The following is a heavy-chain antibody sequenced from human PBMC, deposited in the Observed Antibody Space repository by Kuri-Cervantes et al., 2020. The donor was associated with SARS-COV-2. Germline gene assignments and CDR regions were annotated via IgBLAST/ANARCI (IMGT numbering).Heavy chain of an antibody. Sequence: SETLSLTCAVYGGSFSGYYWSWIRQPPGKGLEWIGEINHSGSTNYNPSLKSRVTISVDTSKNQFSLKLSSVTAADTAVYYCARHSRGYSGYDSDPRFDYWGQGTLVTVSS. CDR3: ARHSRGYSGYDSDPRFDY. CDR2: INHSGST. J-gene: IGHJ4*02. V-gene: IGHV4-34*01. CDR1: GGSFSGYY. D-gene: IGHD5-12*01.